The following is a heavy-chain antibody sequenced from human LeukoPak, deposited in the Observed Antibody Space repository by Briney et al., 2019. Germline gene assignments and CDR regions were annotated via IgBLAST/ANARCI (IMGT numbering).Heavy chain of an antibody. CDR1: GFIFNDYA. CDR3: ARASYYYDTTGLGAVDI. Sequence: GRSLRLSCAASGFIFNDYAMYWVRQAPGKGLEWVSGINWNSDNIGYADSVKGRFTISRDDAKNSLFLQMNSLRPEDTALHYCARASYYYDTTGLGAVDIWGQGTMVTVSS. D-gene: IGHD3-22*01. V-gene: IGHV3-9*01. CDR2: INWNSDNI. J-gene: IGHJ3*02.